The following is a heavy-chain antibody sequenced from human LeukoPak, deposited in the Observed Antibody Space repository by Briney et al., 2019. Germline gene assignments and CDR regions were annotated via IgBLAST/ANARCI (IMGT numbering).Heavy chain of an antibody. Sequence: PGGSLRLSCAASGFTFSSYGMHWVRQAPGKGLEWVAAIWYDGSNKYYADSVKGRFTISRDNSKNTLYLQTNSLRAEDTAVYYCARALPHFDYWGQGTLVTVSS. CDR2: IWYDGSNK. J-gene: IGHJ4*02. CDR3: ARALPHFDY. CDR1: GFTFSSYG. V-gene: IGHV3-33*01.